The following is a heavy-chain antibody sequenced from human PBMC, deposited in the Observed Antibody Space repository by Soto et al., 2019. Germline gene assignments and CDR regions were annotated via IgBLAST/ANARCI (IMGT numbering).Heavy chain of an antibody. CDR2: ISAYNGNT. CDR1: VYTFTSYG. V-gene: IGHV1-18*04. J-gene: IGHJ5*02. D-gene: IGHD6-13*01. Sequence: VXVSCTASVYTFTSYGISWVRQAPGQGLEWMGWISAYNGNTNYAQKLQGRVTMTTDTSTSTAYMELRSLRSDDTAVYYCARERIIAAAGIGRFDPWGQGTLVTVSS. CDR3: ARERIIAAAGIGRFDP.